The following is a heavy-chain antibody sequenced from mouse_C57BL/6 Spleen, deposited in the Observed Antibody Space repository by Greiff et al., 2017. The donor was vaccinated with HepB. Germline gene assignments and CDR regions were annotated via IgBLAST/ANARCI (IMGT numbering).Heavy chain of an antibody. V-gene: IGHV1-81*01. Sequence: VQLQQSGAELARPGASVKLSCKASGYTFTSYGISWVKQRTGQGLEWIGEIYPRSGNTYYNEKFKGKATLTADKSSSTAYMELRSLTSEDSAVYFCASGPDGSHFDYWGQGTTLTVSS. J-gene: IGHJ2*01. CDR2: IYPRSGNT. D-gene: IGHD2-3*01. CDR1: GYTFTSYG. CDR3: ASGPDGSHFDY.